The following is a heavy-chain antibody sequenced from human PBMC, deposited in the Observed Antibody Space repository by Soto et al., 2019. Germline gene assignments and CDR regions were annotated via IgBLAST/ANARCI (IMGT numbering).Heavy chain of an antibody. J-gene: IGHJ5*02. V-gene: IGHV4-34*01. CDR2: INHSGST. D-gene: IGHD1-26*01. CDR1: GGSFSGYY. Sequence: QVQLQQWGAGLLKPSETLSLTCAVYGGSFSGYYWSWIRQPPGKGLEWIGEINHSGSTNYNPSLKSRVTISVDTSKNQFSLKLSSVTAADTAVYYCARGRYSGSYFVRDWFDPWGQGTLVTVSS. CDR3: ARGRYSGSYFVRDWFDP.